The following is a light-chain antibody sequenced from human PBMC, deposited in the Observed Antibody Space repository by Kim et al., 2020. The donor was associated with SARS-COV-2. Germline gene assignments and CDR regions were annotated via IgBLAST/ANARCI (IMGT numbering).Light chain of an antibody. CDR1: QTIINY. J-gene: IGKJ1*01. Sequence: ASVGDRVTITCRASQTIINYLSWYQKKPGEAPQLLIYSASSLQSGVPSRFSGSGSGTDFTLTISSLQPEDFATYYCQQSYTMSRTFGQGTKVDIK. V-gene: IGKV1-39*01. CDR2: SAS. CDR3: QQSYTMSRT.